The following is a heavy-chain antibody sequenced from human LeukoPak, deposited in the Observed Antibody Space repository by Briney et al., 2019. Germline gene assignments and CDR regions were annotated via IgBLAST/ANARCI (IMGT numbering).Heavy chain of an antibody. J-gene: IGHJ4*02. CDR3: ARLSGYDLGADY. D-gene: IGHD5-12*01. V-gene: IGHV1-3*01. CDR2: INAGNGNT. Sequence: ASVKVSCEASGYAFTSYAMHWVRQAPGQRLEWMGWINAGNGNTKYSQKFQGRVTMTTDTSTSTAYMELRSLRSDDTAVYYCARLSGYDLGADYWGQGTLVTVSS. CDR1: GYAFTSYA.